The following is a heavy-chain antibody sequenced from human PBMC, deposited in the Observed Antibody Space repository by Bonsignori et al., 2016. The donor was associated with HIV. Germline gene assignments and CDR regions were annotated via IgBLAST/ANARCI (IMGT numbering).Heavy chain of an antibody. Sequence: VRQMPGKGLEWMGIIYPGDSNTRYRPSFQGQVTISADKSISSAYLQWSSLKASDTAMYYCARLVGTSSVWYGGAFDIWGQETMVTVSS. D-gene: IGHD6-19*01. CDR3: ARLVGTSSVWYGGAFDI. CDR2: IYPGDSNT. J-gene: IGHJ3*02. V-gene: IGHV5-51*01.